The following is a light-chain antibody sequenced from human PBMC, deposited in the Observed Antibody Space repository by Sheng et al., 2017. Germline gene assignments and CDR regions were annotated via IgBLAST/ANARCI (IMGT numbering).Light chain of an antibody. J-gene: IGLJ1*01. Sequence: QSALTQPASVSGSPVQSITIPCSGTSGDVGTYNLVSWYRQDPGKAPKMLIYEVTKRPSGVSDRFSGSKSGNTASLTISGLQPEDEADYYCCSYSGSRTFVFGTGTKVTVL. CDR2: EVT. CDR1: SGDVGTYNL. CDR3: CSYSGSRTFV. V-gene: IGLV2-23*02.